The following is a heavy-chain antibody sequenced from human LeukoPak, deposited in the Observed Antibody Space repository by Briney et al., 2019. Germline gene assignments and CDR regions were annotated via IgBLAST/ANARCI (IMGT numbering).Heavy chain of an antibody. CDR2: IHNSGTT. J-gene: IGHJ4*02. CDR1: GGPFSGYF. Sequence: SETLSLTCAVSGGPFSGYFWSWVRQSSGKGLEWIGEIHNSGTTNYNPSLNSRVTISEDTSKNQFYLNLSSVTAADTAVYYCARRYYYNLGSFPFDSWGQGTLVTVSS. CDR3: ARRYYYNLGSFPFDS. D-gene: IGHD3-10*01. V-gene: IGHV4-34*01.